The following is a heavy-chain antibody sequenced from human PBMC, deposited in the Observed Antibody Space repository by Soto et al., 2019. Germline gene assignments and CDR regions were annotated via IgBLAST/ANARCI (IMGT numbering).Heavy chain of an antibody. CDR3: VGGYDY. CDR2: INTNTGDP. D-gene: IGHD3-22*01. V-gene: IGHV7-4-1*01. CDR1: GYIFTDLA. Sequence: VASVKVSCKTSGYIFTDLAMNWVRQAPGQGLEWMGWINTNTGDPTYAQVFTGRFVFSLDTSVSTAYLQIYSLRAEDSAVYYCVGGYDYWGQGTLVTVPQ. J-gene: IGHJ4*02.